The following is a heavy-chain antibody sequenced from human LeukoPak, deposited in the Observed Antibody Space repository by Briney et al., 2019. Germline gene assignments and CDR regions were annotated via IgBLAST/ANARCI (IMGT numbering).Heavy chain of an antibody. CDR2: IYYSGST. Sequence: SETQSLTCTVSGGSISSSSYYWGWIRQPPGKGLEWIGSIYYSGSTYYNPSLKSRVTISVDTSKNQFSLKLSSVTAADTAVYYCARRVGATPFRAFDIWGQGTMVTVSS. D-gene: IGHD1-26*01. V-gene: IGHV4-39*01. CDR3: ARRVGATPFRAFDI. J-gene: IGHJ3*02. CDR1: GGSISSSSYY.